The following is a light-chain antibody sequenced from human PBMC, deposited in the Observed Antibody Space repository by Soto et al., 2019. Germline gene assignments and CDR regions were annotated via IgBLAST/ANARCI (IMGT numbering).Light chain of an antibody. V-gene: IGKV3-20*01. Sequence: EIVLTQSPATLSLSPGERATLSFMASQSLSSNFLAWYQQKPGQPPRLLIYDSSTRATGLPDRFSGSGSGTDFTLTIIRLEPEDFAVYYCQQYGSSGTFGQGTKVDI. J-gene: IGKJ1*01. CDR2: DSS. CDR3: QQYGSSGT. CDR1: QSLSSNF.